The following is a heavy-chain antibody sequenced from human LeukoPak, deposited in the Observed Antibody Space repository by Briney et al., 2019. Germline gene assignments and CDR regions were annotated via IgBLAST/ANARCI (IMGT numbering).Heavy chain of an antibody. CDR3: AKDQEWLVQGAFDY. CDR1: GFTFSSYA. V-gene: IGHV3-23*01. J-gene: IGHJ4*02. Sequence: RPGGSLRLSCAASGFTFSSYAMSWVRQAPGKGLEWVSAISGSGGSTYYADSVKGRFTISRDNSKNTLYLQMNSLRAEDTAVYYCAKDQEWLVQGAFDYWGQGTLVTVSS. CDR2: ISGSGGST. D-gene: IGHD6-19*01.